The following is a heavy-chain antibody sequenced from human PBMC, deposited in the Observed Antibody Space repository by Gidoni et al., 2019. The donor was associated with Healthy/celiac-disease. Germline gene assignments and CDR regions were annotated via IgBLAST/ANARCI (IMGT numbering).Heavy chain of an antibody. V-gene: IGHV3-23*01. D-gene: IGHD3-10*01. CDR2: ISGSFGST. CDR3: AKVEGAYGSGSYSIFDY. J-gene: IGHJ4*02. CDR1: GFTFRLYA. Sequence: EVQLLESGGGLVQPGGSLRLSCAACGFTFRLYAMSWVRQAPGKGLEWVSAISGSFGSTYYADSVKGRFTISRDNSKNTLYLQMNSLRAEDTAVSYCAKVEGAYGSGSYSIFDYWGQGTLVTVSS.